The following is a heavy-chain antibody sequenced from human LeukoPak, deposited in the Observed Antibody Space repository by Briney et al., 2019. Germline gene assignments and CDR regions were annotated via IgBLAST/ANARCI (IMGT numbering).Heavy chain of an antibody. CDR3: ARGVIRGVGIVGY. D-gene: IGHD2-21*01. J-gene: IGHJ4*02. CDR1: GGSVSSDTYY. Sequence: SETLSLTCTVSGGSVSSDTYYWSWIRQPPGKGLEWIGEINHSGSTNHNPSLKSRVTISVDTSKNQFSLKLSSVTAADTAVYYCARGVIRGVGIVGYWGQGTLVTVSS. CDR2: INHSGST. V-gene: IGHV4-39*07.